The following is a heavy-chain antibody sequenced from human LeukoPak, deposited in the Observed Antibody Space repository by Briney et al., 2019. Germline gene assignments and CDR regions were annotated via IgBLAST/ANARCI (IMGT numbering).Heavy chain of an antibody. D-gene: IGHD4-11*01. Sequence: SVKVSCKASGYTFTSYYMHWVRQAPGQGLEWMGGIIPIFGTANYAQKFQGRVTITADESTSTAYMELSSLRSEDTAVYYCAREGYDYSKPDYWGQGTLVTVSS. V-gene: IGHV1-69*13. CDR3: AREGYDYSKPDY. J-gene: IGHJ4*02. CDR2: IIPIFGTA. CDR1: GYTFTSYY.